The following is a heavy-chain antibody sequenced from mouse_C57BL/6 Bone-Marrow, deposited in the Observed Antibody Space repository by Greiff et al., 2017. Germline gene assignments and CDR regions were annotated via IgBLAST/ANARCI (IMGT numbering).Heavy chain of an antibody. J-gene: IGHJ4*01. D-gene: IGHD6-1*01. CDR2: IDPSDSYT. CDR1: GYTFTSYW. V-gene: IGHV1-59*01. Sequence: QVQLQQPGAELVRPGTSVKLSCKASGYTFTSYWMHWVKQRPGQGLEWIGVIDPSDSYTNYNQKFKGKATLTVDTSSSTAYMQLSSLTSEDSAVYYGARRGVCAGAMDYWGQGTSVTVSS. CDR3: ARRGVCAGAMDY.